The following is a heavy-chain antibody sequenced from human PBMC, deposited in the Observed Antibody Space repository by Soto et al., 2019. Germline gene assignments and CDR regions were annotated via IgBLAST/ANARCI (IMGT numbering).Heavy chain of an antibody. CDR2: IYTGGTP. V-gene: IGHV3-53*01. Sequence: PGGSLRLSCAASGSSVRSKYINWVRQALGKGLEWLSTIYTGGTPYYADSVRGRFTISRDNSRNTVFLQMNSLGAEDTAIYYCVRDVGPWGQGTLVTVSS. CDR1: GSSVRSKY. CDR3: VRDVGP. J-gene: IGHJ5*02.